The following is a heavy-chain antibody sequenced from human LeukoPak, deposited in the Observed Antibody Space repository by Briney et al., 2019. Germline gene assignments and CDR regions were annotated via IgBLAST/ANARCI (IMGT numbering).Heavy chain of an antibody. V-gene: IGHV3-23*01. CDR3: AKWGDYDVLTGYYVSDF. CDR1: GFIFSNYA. D-gene: IGHD3-9*01. CDR2: ISGRSDNT. Sequence: GASLRLSCAASGFIFSNYAMYWVRQAPGKGPEWVSAISGRSDNTYYADSVKGRFTPSRDSSKNTLYLQMNSLRADDTAVYYCAKWGDYDVLTGYYVSDFWGQGTLVTVSS. J-gene: IGHJ4*02.